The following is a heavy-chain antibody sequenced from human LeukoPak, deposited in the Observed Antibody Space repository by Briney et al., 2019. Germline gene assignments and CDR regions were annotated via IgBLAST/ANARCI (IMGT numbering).Heavy chain of an antibody. D-gene: IGHD5-18*01. CDR2: IYYSGST. CDR1: GGSISSYY. Sequence: SETLSLTCTVSGGSISSYYWSWIRQPPGKGLEWIGYIYYSGSTNYSPSLKSRVTISVDTSKNQFSLKLSSVTAADTAVYYCARGSGYSYGLDYWGQGTLVTVSS. J-gene: IGHJ4*02. CDR3: ARGSGYSYGLDY. V-gene: IGHV4-59*01.